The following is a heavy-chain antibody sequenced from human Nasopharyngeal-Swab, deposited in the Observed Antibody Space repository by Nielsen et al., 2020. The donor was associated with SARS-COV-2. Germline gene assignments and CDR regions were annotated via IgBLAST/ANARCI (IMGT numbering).Heavy chain of an antibody. CDR2: INPNSGGT. D-gene: IGHD3-10*01. Sequence: SVKVSCKASGYTFTGYYMHWVRQAPGQGLEWMGRINPNSGGTNYAQKFQGRVTMTRDTSISTAYMELSRLRSDDTAVYYCARDLISNYYGSGSWSYYYYYGMDVWGQGTTVTVSS. CDR3: ARDLISNYYGSGSWSYYYYYGMDV. J-gene: IGHJ6*02. V-gene: IGHV1-2*06. CDR1: GYTFTGYY.